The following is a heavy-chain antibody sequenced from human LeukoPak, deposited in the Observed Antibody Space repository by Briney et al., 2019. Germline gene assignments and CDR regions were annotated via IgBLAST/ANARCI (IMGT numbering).Heavy chain of an antibody. CDR2: ISSNGGST. Sequence: GGSLRLSCSASGFTFSSYAMHWVRQAPGKGLEYVSAISSNGGSTYYADSVKGRFTISRDNSKNTLYVQMSSLRAEDTAVYYCVKDRRVVATHFDYWGQGTLVTVSS. V-gene: IGHV3-64*05. CDR1: GFTFSSYA. D-gene: IGHD2-15*01. J-gene: IGHJ4*02. CDR3: VKDRRVVATHFDY.